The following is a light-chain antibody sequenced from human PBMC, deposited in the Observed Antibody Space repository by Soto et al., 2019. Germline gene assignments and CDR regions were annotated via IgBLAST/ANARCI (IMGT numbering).Light chain of an antibody. V-gene: IGKV3-15*01. J-gene: IGKJ1*01. Sequence: EMVMTQSPATLSVSPGERATLSCRASQSVSSNLAWYQQKPGQAPRLLIFGASTRATGVPARFSGSGSGTELHLTISSLQSEDFAVYHCQHYNSWPRTFGQGTKVESK. CDR1: QSVSSN. CDR2: GAS. CDR3: QHYNSWPRT.